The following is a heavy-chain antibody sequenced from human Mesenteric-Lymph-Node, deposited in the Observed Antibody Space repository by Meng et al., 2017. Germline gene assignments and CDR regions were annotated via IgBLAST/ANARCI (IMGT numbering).Heavy chain of an antibody. Sequence: EVQLVESGGGLVQPGGCLRLSCAASGFTISRHWMHWVRQAPGKGLVWVSRINSDGRTTNYADSVKGRFTISRDNAKNTLYLQMNSLRAEDTAVYFCTGLSSPFDYWGQGTLVTVSS. CDR1: GFTISRHW. V-gene: IGHV3-74*01. D-gene: IGHD2-15*01. J-gene: IGHJ4*02. CDR3: TGLSSPFDY. CDR2: INSDGRTT.